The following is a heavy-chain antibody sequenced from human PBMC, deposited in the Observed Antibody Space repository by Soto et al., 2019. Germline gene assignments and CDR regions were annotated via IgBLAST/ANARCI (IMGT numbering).Heavy chain of an antibody. J-gene: IGHJ3*02. D-gene: IGHD2-15*01. Sequence: ASGKVSCKASGYTFTGYGVSWVRQAPGQGLEWMGWISAYNGNTNYAQKLQGRVTMTTDTSTSTAYMELRSLRSDDTAVYYCARDKGLYCSGGSCYRIDAFDIWGQGTMVTVSS. CDR2: ISAYNGNT. V-gene: IGHV1-18*01. CDR1: GYTFTGYG. CDR3: ARDKGLYCSGGSCYRIDAFDI.